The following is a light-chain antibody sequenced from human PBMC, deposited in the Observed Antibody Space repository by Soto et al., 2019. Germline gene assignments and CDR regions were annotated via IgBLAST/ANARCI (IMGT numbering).Light chain of an antibody. V-gene: IGKV3-15*01. Sequence: ETVMTQSPATLSVSPGERATLSCRARQSVSSDLAWYQQTPCQAPRLLIYGASTRATGIPARFSGSGSGTEFTITISSLQSEDFAVYYCQQYNDWPRTFGQGTKVEIK. CDR1: QSVSSD. CDR2: GAS. J-gene: IGKJ1*01. CDR3: QQYNDWPRT.